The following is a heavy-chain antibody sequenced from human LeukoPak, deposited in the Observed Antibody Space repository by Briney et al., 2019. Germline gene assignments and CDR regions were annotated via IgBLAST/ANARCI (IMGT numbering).Heavy chain of an antibody. Sequence: GGSLRLSCAASGFTFSNAWMSWVRQAPGKGLEWVGRIKSKTDGGTTDYAAPVKGRFTISRDDSKNTLYLQMNSLKTEDTAVYYCTTDLVFRGYYYDSSGPYWGQGTLVTVSS. V-gene: IGHV3-15*01. J-gene: IGHJ4*02. CDR1: GFTFSNAW. CDR2: IKSKTDGGTT. CDR3: TTDLVFRGYYYDSSGPY. D-gene: IGHD3-22*01.